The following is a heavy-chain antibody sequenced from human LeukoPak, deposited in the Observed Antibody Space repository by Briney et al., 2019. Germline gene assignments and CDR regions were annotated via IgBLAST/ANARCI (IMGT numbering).Heavy chain of an antibody. CDR2: ISAYNGNT. CDR1: GYTFTNYG. CDR3: ARGGANCSGGRCPLNWFDP. V-gene: IGHV1-18*01. J-gene: IGHJ5*02. Sequence: GASVKLSCKASGYTFTNYGITWVRQAPGQGLEWMGWISAYNGNTNYAQKLQGRVTMTIDKTTSIAYMELRSLRSDDTAVYYCARGGANCSGGRCPLNWFDPWGQGTPVTASS. D-gene: IGHD2-15*01.